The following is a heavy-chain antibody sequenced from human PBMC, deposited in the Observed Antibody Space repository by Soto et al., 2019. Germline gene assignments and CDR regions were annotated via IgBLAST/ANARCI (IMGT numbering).Heavy chain of an antibody. CDR1: GYPFTSYH. J-gene: IGHJ5*02. CDR3: ARGREYSFGDNRFDP. D-gene: IGHD4-4*01. Sequence: QVQLVQSGAEVRKPGASVKLSCQTSGYPFTSYHMHWVRQAPGQGLEWMGVINPTEGRTRYSQKFQDRVTMTRDTSTRTVYMELSSLTSEDTAIYFCARGREYSFGDNRFDPWGQGTLVTVSS. V-gene: IGHV1-46*01. CDR2: INPTEGRT.